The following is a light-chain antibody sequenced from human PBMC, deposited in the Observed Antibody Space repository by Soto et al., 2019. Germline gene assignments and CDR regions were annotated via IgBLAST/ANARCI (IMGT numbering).Light chain of an antibody. V-gene: IGKV3-15*01. Sequence: EIVMTQSPATLSVSPGERATLSCRASQRVRSSLAWYQQRPGQPPSLLIYGASTRATGIPARFSGTGSGTEFTLTISSLQSEDFAVYYCQQYENWPPLTFGGGTKVEIK. CDR1: QRVRSS. CDR2: GAS. CDR3: QQYENWPPLT. J-gene: IGKJ4*01.